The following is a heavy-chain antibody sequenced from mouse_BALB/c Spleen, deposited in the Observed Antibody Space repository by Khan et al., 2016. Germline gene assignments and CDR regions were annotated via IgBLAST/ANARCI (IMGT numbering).Heavy chain of an antibody. CDR2: INPSTGYT. D-gene: IGHD1-2*01. CDR3: AITAATWFAY. Sequence: QVQLQQSGAELAKPGASVKMSCKASGYTFTSYWMHWVKQRPGQGLEWIGYINPSTGYTEYNQKFKDKATLTADKSSSTAYMQLSSLPSEDSAVYYDAITAATWFAYWCQETLVTVSA. J-gene: IGHJ3*01. CDR1: GYTFTSYW. V-gene: IGHV1-7*01.